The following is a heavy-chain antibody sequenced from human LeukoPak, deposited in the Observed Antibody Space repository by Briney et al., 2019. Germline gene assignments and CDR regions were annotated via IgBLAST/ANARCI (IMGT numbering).Heavy chain of an antibody. D-gene: IGHD2-2*01. V-gene: IGHV3-9*01. Sequence: HAGGSLRLSCAASGFTFDDYAMHWVRQAPGKGLEWVSGISWNSGTIGYADSVKGRFTISRDNAKNTLLLQVNSLRAEDTGVYYCAREMGSSSYVLDVWGQGTMVTVSS. CDR1: GFTFDDYA. CDR3: AREMGSSSYVLDV. CDR2: ISWNSGTI. J-gene: IGHJ3*01.